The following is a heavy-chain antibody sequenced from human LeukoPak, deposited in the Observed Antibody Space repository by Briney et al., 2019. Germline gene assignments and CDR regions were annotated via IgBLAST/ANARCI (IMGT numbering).Heavy chain of an antibody. CDR2: IRYDGSNK. CDR3: ANYDFWSNTAAGFDY. J-gene: IGHJ4*02. D-gene: IGHD3-3*01. V-gene: IGHV3-30*02. CDR1: GFTFSSYG. Sequence: PGGSLRLSCAASGFTFSSYGMHWVRQAPGKGLEGVAFIRYDGSNKYYADSVKGRFTISRDNSKTTLYLQMNSLRAEDTAVYYCANYDFWSNTAAGFDYWGQGTLVTVSS.